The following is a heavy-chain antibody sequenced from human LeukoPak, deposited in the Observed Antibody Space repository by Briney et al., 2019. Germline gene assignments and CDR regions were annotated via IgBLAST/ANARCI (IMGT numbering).Heavy chain of an antibody. CDR2: IYYSGRT. J-gene: IGHJ4*02. D-gene: IGHD6-13*01. V-gene: IGHV4-61*01. Sequence: SETLSLTCTVSGGSVGSSNYFWSWIRQPPGKGLEWIGYIYYSGRTNYNPSLKSRAAISVDTSKNQFSLKLSSVTAADTAVYYCSRDVGYSTSWWGQGTLVTVSS. CDR3: SRDVGYSTSW. CDR1: GGSVGSSNYF.